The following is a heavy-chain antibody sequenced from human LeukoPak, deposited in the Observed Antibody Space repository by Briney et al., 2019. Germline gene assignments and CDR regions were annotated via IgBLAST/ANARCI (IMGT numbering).Heavy chain of an antibody. J-gene: IGHJ4*02. D-gene: IGHD6-19*01. CDR3: AREDERGQWLAGDDFDY. CDR2: ISTSSSYI. CDR1: GFTFSRYT. Sequence: PGGSLRLSCAASGFTFSRYTMTWVRQAPGKGLEWVSSISTSSSYIYYADSVKGRFAISRDNAKKSLYLEMNSLRAEDTAVYYCAREDERGQWLAGDDFDYWGQGTLVTVSS. V-gene: IGHV3-21*01.